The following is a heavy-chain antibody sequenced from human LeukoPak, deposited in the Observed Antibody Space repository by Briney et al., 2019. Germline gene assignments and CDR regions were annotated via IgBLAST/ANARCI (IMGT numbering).Heavy chain of an antibody. V-gene: IGHV1-2*02. D-gene: IGHD1-26*01. Sequence: ASVKVSCKPSGYTFTGDYIHWVRQAPGHGLAWMGWINHNSGGTKYAQKFQGRFTMTSDTSISTTYMELSSLRSDDTAMYYCARGGPKPIMGAADCWGQGTLVTVSS. CDR3: ARGGPKPIMGAADC. CDR1: GYTFTGDY. CDR2: INHNSGGT. J-gene: IGHJ4*02.